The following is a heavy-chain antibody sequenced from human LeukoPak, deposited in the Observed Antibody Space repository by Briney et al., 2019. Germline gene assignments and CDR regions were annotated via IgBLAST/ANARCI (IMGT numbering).Heavy chain of an antibody. D-gene: IGHD3-10*01. CDR3: ARGGMVVRGVIIPFDY. V-gene: IGHV4-34*01. CDR1: GGSFSGYY. J-gene: IGHJ4*02. CDR2: INHSGST. Sequence: KSSETLSLTCAVYGGSFSGYYWSWIRQPPGKGLEWIGVINHSGSTNYNPSLKSRVTISVDTSKNQFSLKLSSVTAADTAVYYCARGGMVVRGVIIPFDYWGQGTLVTVSS.